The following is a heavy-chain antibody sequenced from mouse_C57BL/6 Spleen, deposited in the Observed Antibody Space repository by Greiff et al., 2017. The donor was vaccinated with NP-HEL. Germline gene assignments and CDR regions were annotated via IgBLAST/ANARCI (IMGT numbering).Heavy chain of an antibody. CDR1: GFTITNSY. D-gene: IGHD1-1*01. Sequence: EVQLQQSVAELVRPGASVKLSCTASGFTITNSYMHWVKQRPEQGLEWIGRIDPANGNTKYAPKFQGKATITADTSSNTAYLQLSSLTSEDTAIYYCARRGGSSCGYYYAMDYWGQGTSVTVSS. J-gene: IGHJ4*01. CDR3: ARRGGSSCGYYYAMDY. CDR2: IDPANGNT. V-gene: IGHV14-3*01.